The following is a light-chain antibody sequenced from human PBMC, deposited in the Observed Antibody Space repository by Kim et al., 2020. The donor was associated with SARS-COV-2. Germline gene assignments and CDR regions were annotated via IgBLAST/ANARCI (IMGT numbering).Light chain of an antibody. Sequence: AIRLTQSPSSFSASTGDRVTITCRASQDIGTSLAWYQQEPGKAPKILIYAASTLQSGVPSRFSGSGSGTHFTLTISCLQSEDFATYFCQQCCTYPYTFGLGTKLEI. CDR1: QDIGTS. CDR3: QQCCTYPYT. CDR2: AAS. J-gene: IGKJ2*01. V-gene: IGKV1-8*01.